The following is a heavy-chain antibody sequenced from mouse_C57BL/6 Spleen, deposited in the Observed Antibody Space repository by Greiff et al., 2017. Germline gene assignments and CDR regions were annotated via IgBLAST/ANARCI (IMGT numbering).Heavy chain of an antibody. CDR2: INPSNGGT. CDR3: ARSAIYYYGSSYEGDAMDY. V-gene: IGHV1-53*01. CDR1: GYTFTSYW. D-gene: IGHD1-1*01. Sequence: QVQLQQPGTELVKPGASVKLSCKASGYTFTSYWMHWVKQRPGQGLEWIGNINPSNGGTNYNEKFKSKATLTVDKSSSTAYMQLSSLTSEDSAVYDCARSAIYYYGSSYEGDAMDYWGQGTSVTVSS. J-gene: IGHJ4*01.